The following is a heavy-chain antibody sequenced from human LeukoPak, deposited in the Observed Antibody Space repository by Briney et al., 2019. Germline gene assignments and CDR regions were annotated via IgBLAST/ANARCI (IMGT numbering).Heavy chain of an antibody. V-gene: IGHV1-3*01. J-gene: IGHJ4*02. CDR2: INAGYGNT. CDR1: GYTFISYA. Sequence: ASVKVSCKASGYTFISYAMHWVRQAPRQRLEWMGWINAGYGNTKYSQKFQGRVTITRDTSASTAYMELSSLRSEDTAVYYCARWTVDSSGYFPYFDYWGQGTLVTVSS. D-gene: IGHD3-22*01. CDR3: ARWTVDSSGYFPYFDY.